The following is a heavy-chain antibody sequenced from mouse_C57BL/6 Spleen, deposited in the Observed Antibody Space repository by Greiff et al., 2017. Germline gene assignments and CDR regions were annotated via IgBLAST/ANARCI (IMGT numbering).Heavy chain of an antibody. Sequence: QVHVKQSGPELVKPGASVKLSCKASGYTFTSYYITWVKQRPGQGLEWIGWIYPRAGSTKYNEKFNGKATLTVDPSSSPAYMELQRLTSEDTAVYFCAGADWDYWGQGTTLTVSS. CDR2: IYPRAGST. CDR3: AGADWDY. J-gene: IGHJ2*01. CDR1: GYTFTSYY. V-gene: IGHV1-85*01. D-gene: IGHD4-1*01.